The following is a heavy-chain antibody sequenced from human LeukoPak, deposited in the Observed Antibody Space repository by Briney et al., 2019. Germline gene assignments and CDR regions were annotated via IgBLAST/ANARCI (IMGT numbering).Heavy chain of an antibody. CDR2: IIPIFGTA. J-gene: IGHJ5*02. V-gene: IGHV1-69*01. CDR1: GGTFSSYA. Sequence: SVKVSCKASGGTFSSYAISWVRQAPGQGLEWMGGIIPIFGTANYAQKFQSRVTTTADESTSAAYMELSSLRSEDTAEYYCARDRSGDNWFDPWGQGTLVTVSS. CDR3: ARDRSGDNWFDP. D-gene: IGHD3-10*01.